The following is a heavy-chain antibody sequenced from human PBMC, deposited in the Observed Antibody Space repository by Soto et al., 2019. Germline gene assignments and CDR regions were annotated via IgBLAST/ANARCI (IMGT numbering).Heavy chain of an antibody. CDR2: SYYSGNS. CDR3: ARYLSNANDGFDI. CDR1: GGSINTGGVF. D-gene: IGHD2-2*01. V-gene: IGHV4-31*03. Sequence: SETLSLTCTVSGGSINTGGVFWSWIRQQPGQGLEWIGFSYYSGNSYYNPSLESRVAMSVDTSKNKFSLKLSSVTAADTAVYYCARYLSNANDGFDIWGQGTMVTVSS. J-gene: IGHJ3*02.